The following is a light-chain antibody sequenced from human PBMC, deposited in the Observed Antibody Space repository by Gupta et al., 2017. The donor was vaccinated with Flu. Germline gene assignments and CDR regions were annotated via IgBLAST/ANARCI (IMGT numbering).Light chain of an antibody. CDR1: KGGDKY. V-gene: IGLV3-1*01. CDR3: QAVDSSNYVV. J-gene: IGLJ2*01. CDR2: QDS. Sequence: GQTTIITGSGDKGGDKYACWHQQKPAQPHLLVIYQDSRRSAGIPGRFSDSNSGNTATLTICGTQEMEDADYYGQAVDSSNYVVFGGGTKRTVL.